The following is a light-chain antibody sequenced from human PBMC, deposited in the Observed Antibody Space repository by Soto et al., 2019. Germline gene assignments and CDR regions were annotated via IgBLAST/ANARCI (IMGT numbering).Light chain of an antibody. Sequence: QSALTQPAPVSGSPGQSITISCAGTRDDIGAYDYVSWYQQHPGNAPKLLVYEVTNRPSGVSDRFSGSKSGNTASLTISGLQAEDEADYYCNSYTNSSAVVFGGGTQLTVL. CDR2: EVT. CDR3: NSYTNSSAVV. CDR1: RDDIGAYDY. J-gene: IGLJ2*01. V-gene: IGLV2-14*01.